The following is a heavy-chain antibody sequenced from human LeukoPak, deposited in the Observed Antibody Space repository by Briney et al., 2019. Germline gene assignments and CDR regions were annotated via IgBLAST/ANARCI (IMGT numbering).Heavy chain of an antibody. CDR3: ARGTWNFDL. CDR1: GFSFYSYW. V-gene: IGHV3-7*04. Sequence: GGSLRLSCAASGFSFYSYWMSWVRQAPGKGLEWVANIKQDGSEKYYVDSVKGRFTISRDNAKSALYLQMNSLRAEDTALYYCARGTWNFDLWGRGTLLSVSS. CDR2: IKQDGSEK. J-gene: IGHJ2*01.